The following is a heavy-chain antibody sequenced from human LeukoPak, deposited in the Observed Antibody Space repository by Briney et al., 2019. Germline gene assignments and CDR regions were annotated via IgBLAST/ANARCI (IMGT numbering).Heavy chain of an antibody. CDR2: INHNGNVN. D-gene: IGHD3-16*01. Sequence: GGSLRLSCGASGFTFSSYWMNWARQAPGKGLEWVASINHNGNVNYYVDSVKGRFTISRDNAKNSLYLQMSNLRAEDTAVYFCARGGGLDVWGQGATVTVSS. V-gene: IGHV3-7*03. CDR3: ARGGGLDV. CDR1: GFTFSSYW. J-gene: IGHJ6*02.